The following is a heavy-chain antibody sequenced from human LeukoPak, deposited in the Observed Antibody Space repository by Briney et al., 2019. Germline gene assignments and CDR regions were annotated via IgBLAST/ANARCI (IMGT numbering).Heavy chain of an antibody. Sequence: GESLKISCKGSGYSFTSYWIGWVRQMPGKGLEWMGIIYPGDSDTRYSPSFQGQVTTSADKSISTAYLQWSSLKASDTAMYYCARVLTGLAVAGYYYYYGMDVWGQGTTVTVSS. CDR2: IYPGDSDT. D-gene: IGHD6-19*01. CDR1: GYSFTSYW. CDR3: ARVLTGLAVAGYYYYYGMDV. J-gene: IGHJ6*02. V-gene: IGHV5-51*01.